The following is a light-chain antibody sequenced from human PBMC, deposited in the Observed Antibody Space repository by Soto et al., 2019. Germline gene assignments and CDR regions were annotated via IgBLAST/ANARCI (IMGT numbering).Light chain of an antibody. CDR2: ATS. CDR1: QSVTGN. Sequence: EIVMTHSPVTLSVSPGEGAALSSRASQSVTGNLAWHQQKPGQAPKLLIYATSIRATGVQARCRGCRFRTASSLSLGCVHPEDFGVYYWQQYENRLPGRCGQGTKVDIK. CDR3: QQYENRLPGR. V-gene: IGKV3-15*01. J-gene: IGKJ1*01.